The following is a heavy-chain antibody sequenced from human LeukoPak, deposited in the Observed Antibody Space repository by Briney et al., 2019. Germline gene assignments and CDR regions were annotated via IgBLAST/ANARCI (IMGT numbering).Heavy chain of an antibody. D-gene: IGHD5-18*01. CDR2: INHSGST. CDR3: ARHLGGYSYGYGYYYYMDV. J-gene: IGHJ6*03. Sequence: PSETLSLTCAVYGGSFSGYYWSWIRQPPGKGLEWIGEINHSGSTNYNPSLKSRVTISVDTSKNQFSLKLSSVTAADTAVYYCARHLGGYSYGYGYYYYMDVWGKGTTVTISS. V-gene: IGHV4-34*01. CDR1: GGSFSGYY.